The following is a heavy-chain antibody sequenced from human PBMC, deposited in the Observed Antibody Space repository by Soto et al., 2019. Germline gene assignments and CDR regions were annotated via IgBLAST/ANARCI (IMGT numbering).Heavy chain of an antibody. J-gene: IGHJ3*02. CDR3: ARDPGRDFWSGYWAPGAFDI. CDR2: INPNSGGT. Sequence: ASVKVSCKASGYTFTGYYMHWVRQAPGQGLEWMGWINPNSGGTNYAQKFQGWVTMTRDTSIRTAYMELSRLRSDDTAVYYCARDPGRDFWSGYWAPGAFDIRGQGTMVTVSS. V-gene: IGHV1-2*04. D-gene: IGHD3-3*01. CDR1: GYTFTGYY.